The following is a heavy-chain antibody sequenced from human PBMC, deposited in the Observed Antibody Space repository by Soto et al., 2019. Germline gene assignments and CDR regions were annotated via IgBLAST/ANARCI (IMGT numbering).Heavy chain of an antibody. D-gene: IGHD3-3*01. CDR2: ISGSGGST. CDR3: AKEDLPLSNLEWLLAPPKVEYFQH. CDR1: GFTFSSYA. Sequence: GGSLRLSCAASGFTFSSYAMSWVRQAPGKGLEWVSAISGSGGSTYYADSVKGRFTISRDNSKNTLYLQMNSLRAEDTAVYYCAKEDLPLSNLEWLLAPPKVEYFQHWGQGTLVTVSS. V-gene: IGHV3-23*01. J-gene: IGHJ1*01.